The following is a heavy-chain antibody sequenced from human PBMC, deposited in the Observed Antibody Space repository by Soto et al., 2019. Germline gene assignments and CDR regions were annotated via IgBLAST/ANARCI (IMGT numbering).Heavy chain of an antibody. CDR1: GFTFSSYS. J-gene: IGHJ4*02. V-gene: IGHV3-21*01. CDR2: ISSSSSYI. CDR3: ARDSSGGDSPSRYYFDY. D-gene: IGHD2-21*02. Sequence: PGGSLRLSCAASGFTFSSYSMNWVRQAPGKGLEWVSSISSSSSYIYYADSVKGRFTISRDNAKNSLYLQMNSLRAEDTAVYCCARDSSGGDSPSRYYFDYWGQGTLVTVSS.